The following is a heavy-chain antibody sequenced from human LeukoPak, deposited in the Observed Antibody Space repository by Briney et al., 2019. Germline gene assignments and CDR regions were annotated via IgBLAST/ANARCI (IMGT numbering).Heavy chain of an antibody. Sequence: PGRSLRLSCAASRFTFSSYGMHWVRQAPGKGLEWVAVIWYYGSNKYYADSVKGRFTISRDNSKNTLYLQMNSLRAADTAVYYCARNYYDSSGYYYHDYWGRGTLVSVSS. CDR3: ARNYYDSSGYYYHDY. V-gene: IGHV3-33*01. J-gene: IGHJ4*02. CDR2: IWYYGSNK. D-gene: IGHD3-22*01. CDR1: RFTFSSYG.